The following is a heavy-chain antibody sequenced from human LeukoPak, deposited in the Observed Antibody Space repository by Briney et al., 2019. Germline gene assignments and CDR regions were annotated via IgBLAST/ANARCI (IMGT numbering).Heavy chain of an antibody. CDR3: ARVIEAALYYYDSSGYYLDY. Sequence: ASVKVSCKASGYTFPGYYMHWVRQAPGQGLEWMRWINPNSGGTNYAQKFQGRVTMTRDTSISTAYMELSRLRFDDTAVYYCARVIEAALYYYDSSGYYLDYWGQGTLVTVSS. J-gene: IGHJ4*02. D-gene: IGHD3-22*01. CDR1: GYTFPGYY. CDR2: INPNSGGT. V-gene: IGHV1-2*02.